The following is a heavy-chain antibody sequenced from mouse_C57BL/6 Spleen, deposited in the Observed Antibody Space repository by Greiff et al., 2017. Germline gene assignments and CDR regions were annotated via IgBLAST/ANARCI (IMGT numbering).Heavy chain of an antibody. J-gene: IGHJ1*03. Sequence: EVHLVESGGGLVKPGGSLKLSCAASGFTFSDYGMHWVRQAPEKGLEWVAYISSGSSTIYYADTVKGRFTISRDNAKNTLFLQMTSLRSEDTAMYYCARGRWDWYFDVWGTGTTVTVSS. CDR1: GFTFSDYG. CDR3: ARGRWDWYFDV. CDR2: ISSGSSTI. D-gene: IGHD1-1*02. V-gene: IGHV5-17*01.